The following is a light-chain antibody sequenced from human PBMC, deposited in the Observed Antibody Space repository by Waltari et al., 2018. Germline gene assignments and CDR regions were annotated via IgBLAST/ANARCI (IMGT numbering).Light chain of an antibody. CDR3: QQSYSTPLYT. CDR2: AAS. CDR1: QSISSY. V-gene: IGKV1-39*01. Sequence: DIQMTQSPSSLSASLGDRVTITCRASQSISSYLNWYQHKPGKAPKLLIYAASSLQSGVPSRFSGSGSGTDFTLTISSLQPEDFATYYCQQSYSTPLYTFGQGTKLEIK. J-gene: IGKJ2*01.